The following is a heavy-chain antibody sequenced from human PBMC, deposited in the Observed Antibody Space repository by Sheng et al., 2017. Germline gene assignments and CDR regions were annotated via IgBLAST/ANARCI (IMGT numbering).Heavy chain of an antibody. CDR1: GGSFSGYY. CDR3: ARKRVGYCSSTSCYTPLKGGFDY. J-gene: IGHJ4*02. V-gene: IGHV4-34*01. D-gene: IGHD2-2*02. Sequence: QVQLQQWGAGLLKPSETLSLTCAVYGGSFSGYYWSWIRQPPGKGLEWIGEINHSGSTNYNPSLKSRVTISVDTSKNQFSLKLSSVTAADTAVYYCARKRVGYCSSTSCYTPLKGGFDYWGQGTLVTVSS. CDR2: INHSGST.